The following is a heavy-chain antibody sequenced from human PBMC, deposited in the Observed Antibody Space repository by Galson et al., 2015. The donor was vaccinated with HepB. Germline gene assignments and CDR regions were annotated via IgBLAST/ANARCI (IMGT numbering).Heavy chain of an antibody. CDR2: ISSSSSTI. CDR3: AKEEGLMRYYDSSGYLDY. J-gene: IGHJ4*02. CDR1: GFTFSSYS. Sequence: SLRLSCAASGFTFSSYSMNWVRQAPGKGLEWVSYISSSSSTIYYADSVKGRFTISRDNSKNTLYLQMNSLRAEDTAVYYCAKEEGLMRYYDSSGYLDYWGQGTLVTVSS. D-gene: IGHD3-22*01. V-gene: IGHV3-48*01.